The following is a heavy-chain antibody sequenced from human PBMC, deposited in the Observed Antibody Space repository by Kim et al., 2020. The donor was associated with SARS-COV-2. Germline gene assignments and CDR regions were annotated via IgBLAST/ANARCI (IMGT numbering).Heavy chain of an antibody. V-gene: IGHV3-72*01. D-gene: IGHD4-17*01. CDR2: IRNKANSYTT. J-gene: IGHJ4*02. Sequence: GGSLRLSCAASRFTFSDHYMDWVRQAPGKGLEWLGRIRNKANSYTTEYAASVKGRLTISRDDSKNSLYLQMNSLKTEDTAVYYCARNPVTTALYFDYWGQGTLVTVSS. CDR1: RFTFSDHY. CDR3: ARNPVTTALYFDY.